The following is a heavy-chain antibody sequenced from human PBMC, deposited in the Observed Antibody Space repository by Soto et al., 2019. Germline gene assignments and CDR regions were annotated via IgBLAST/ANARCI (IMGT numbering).Heavy chain of an antibody. CDR1: GGTFSSYA. Sequence: QVQLVQSGAEVKKPGSSVKVSCKASGGTFSSYAISWVRQAPGQGLEWMGWIIPIFGTANYAQKFQGRVTITADESTSTAYMELSSLRSEDTAVYYCARDLGGGRGYCSGGSCYAFDYWGQGTLVTVSS. V-gene: IGHV1-69*01. J-gene: IGHJ4*02. CDR3: ARDLGGGRGYCSGGSCYAFDY. D-gene: IGHD2-15*01. CDR2: IIPIFGTA.